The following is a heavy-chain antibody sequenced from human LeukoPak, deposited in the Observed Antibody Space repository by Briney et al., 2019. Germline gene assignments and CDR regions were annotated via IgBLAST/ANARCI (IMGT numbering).Heavy chain of an antibody. J-gene: IGHJ4*02. V-gene: IGHV4-4*07. CDR1: GGSISSYY. CDR3: ARGILDSSSWYYFDY. D-gene: IGHD6-13*01. CDR2: IYTSGST. Sequence: SETLSLTCTVSGGSISSYYWSWIRQPAGKGLEWIGRIYTSGSTNYNPSLKSRVTMSVDTSKNQFSLKLSSVTAADRAVYYCARGILDSSSWYYFDYWGQGTLVTVSS.